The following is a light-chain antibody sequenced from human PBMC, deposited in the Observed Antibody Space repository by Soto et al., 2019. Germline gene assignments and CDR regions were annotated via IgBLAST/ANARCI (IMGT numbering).Light chain of an antibody. V-gene: IGKV3-15*01. Sequence: DIVMTQSPATLSMSPGERATLSCRASQTINNNLAWNQQKPGQAPRLLIYGASTRATGIPDRFSGSGSGTEFTLTISSLQSEAFAVYYCQQYDKWPWTFGQGTKVEIK. CDR1: QTINNN. CDR3: QQYDKWPWT. J-gene: IGKJ1*01. CDR2: GAS.